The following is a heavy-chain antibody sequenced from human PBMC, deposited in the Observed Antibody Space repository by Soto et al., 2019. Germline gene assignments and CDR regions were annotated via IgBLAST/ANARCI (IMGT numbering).Heavy chain of an antibody. Sequence: SETLSLTCAVSGYSLSGSSWWGWIRQPPGKGLEWVGYIYSGRTTYYNPSLKSRITMSVDTSKNQFSLNLTSVTAVDTAVYYCARARWLPAPDFDYWGQGTLVTVSS. CDR3: ARARWLPAPDFDY. CDR1: GYSLSGSSW. V-gene: IGHV4-28*01. J-gene: IGHJ4*02. CDR2: IYSGRTT. D-gene: IGHD5-12*01.